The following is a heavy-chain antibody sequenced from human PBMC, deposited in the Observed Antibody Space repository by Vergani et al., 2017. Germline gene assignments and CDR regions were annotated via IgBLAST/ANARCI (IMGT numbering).Heavy chain of an antibody. D-gene: IGHD6-19*01. J-gene: IGHJ4*02. V-gene: IGHV3-21*01. CDR1: GFTFTSYS. Sequence: EVQLVESGGGLVQPGRSLRLSCAASGFTFTSYSMNWVRQAPGKGLEWVSSISSRSSFIYYADSVTGRFTISRDNAKNSLYLQMNSLRAEETAVYYCARSREGSGWYYFDYWGQGILVTVSS. CDR2: ISSRSSFI. CDR3: ARSREGSGWYYFDY.